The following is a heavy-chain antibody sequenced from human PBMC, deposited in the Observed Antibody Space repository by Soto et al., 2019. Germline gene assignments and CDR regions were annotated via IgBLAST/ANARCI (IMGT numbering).Heavy chain of an antibody. Sequence: SETLSLTCAVYGGSFSCYYWSWIRQPPGKGLEWIGEINHSGSTNYNPSLKSRVTISVDTSKNQFSLKLSSVTAADTAVYYCARSRRYNYGMDVWGQGTTVTVS. J-gene: IGHJ6*02. CDR2: INHSGST. V-gene: IGHV4-34*01. CDR3: ARSRRYNYGMDV. CDR1: GGSFSCYY.